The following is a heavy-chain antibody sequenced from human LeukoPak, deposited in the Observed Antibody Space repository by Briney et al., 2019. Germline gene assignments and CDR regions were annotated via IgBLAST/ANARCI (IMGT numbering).Heavy chain of an antibody. CDR2: IQYDGSGQ. CDR1: GFTFSNYG. Sequence: QPGGSLRLSCAASGFTFSNYGMHWVRQAPGKGLEWVAFIQYDGSGQYYADSVKGRFTFSRDNFKHTLYLQMNSLRPEDTAVYYCGRQAAPDFWGQGTLVTVSS. CDR3: GRQAAPDF. J-gene: IGHJ4*02. D-gene: IGHD6-13*01. V-gene: IGHV3-30*02.